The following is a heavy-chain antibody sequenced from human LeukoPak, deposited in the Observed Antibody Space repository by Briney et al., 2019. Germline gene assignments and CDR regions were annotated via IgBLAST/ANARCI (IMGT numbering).Heavy chain of an antibody. J-gene: IGHJ3*02. CDR1: GGSISSGGYS. CDR2: IYHSGST. V-gene: IGHV4-30-2*01. CDR3: ARGAVTHHDAFDI. Sequence: SETLSLTCAVSGGSISSGGYSWSWIRQPPGKGLEWIGYIYHSGSTYYNPSLKSRVTISVDRSKNQFSLKLSSVTAADTAVYYCARGAVTHHDAFDIWGQGTMVTVSS. D-gene: IGHD4-23*01.